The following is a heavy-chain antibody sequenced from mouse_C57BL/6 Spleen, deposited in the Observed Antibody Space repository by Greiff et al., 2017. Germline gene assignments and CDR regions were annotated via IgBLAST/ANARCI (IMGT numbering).Heavy chain of an antibody. CDR2: ISSGGSYT. Sequence: EVHLVESGGDLVKPGGSLKLSCAASGFTFSSYGMSWVRQTPDQRLEWVATISSGGSYTYYPDSVKGRFTISRDNAKNTLYLQMSSLKSEDTAMYYCAREVTDPAMDYGGQGTSVTVSS. V-gene: IGHV5-6*01. D-gene: IGHD2-1*01. CDR1: GFTFSSYG. CDR3: AREVTDPAMDY. J-gene: IGHJ4*01.